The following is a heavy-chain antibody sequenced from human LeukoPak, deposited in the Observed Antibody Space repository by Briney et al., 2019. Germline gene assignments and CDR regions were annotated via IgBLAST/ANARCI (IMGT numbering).Heavy chain of an antibody. V-gene: IGHV3-23*01. CDR1: GFTFSSYA. Sequence: PGGSLRLSCAASGFTFSSYAITWVRQAPGKGLEWVSAVSSNGAKTYYADSVKGRFTISRDNYKNMVFLQMNSLRAEDTAVYYCAKKGYDGSDYDLDYWGQGTLVTVSS. D-gene: IGHD3-22*01. J-gene: IGHJ4*02. CDR3: AKKGYDGSDYDLDY. CDR2: VSSNGAKT.